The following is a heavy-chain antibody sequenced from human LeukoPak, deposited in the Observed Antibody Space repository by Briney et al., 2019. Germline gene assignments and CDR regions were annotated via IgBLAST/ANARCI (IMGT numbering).Heavy chain of an antibody. V-gene: IGHV3-30*04. CDR1: GFTFSSYA. D-gene: IGHD2-2*02. Sequence: GGSLRLSCAASGFTFSSYAMHWVRQAPGKGLEWVAVISYDGSNKYYADSVKGRFTISRDNPKNTLYLQMNSLRAEDTAVYYCARRGTSCYTVPCYFDYWGQGTLVTVSS. CDR3: ARRGTSCYTVPCYFDY. CDR2: ISYDGSNK. J-gene: IGHJ4*02.